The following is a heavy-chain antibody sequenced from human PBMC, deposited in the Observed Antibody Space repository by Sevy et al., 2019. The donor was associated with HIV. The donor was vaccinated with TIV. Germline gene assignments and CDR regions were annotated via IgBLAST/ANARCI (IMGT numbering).Heavy chain of an antibody. CDR1: GASITSKY. J-gene: IGHJ5*02. CDR2: VYDSGSI. D-gene: IGHD2-8*01. Sequence: SETLSLTCTVSGASITSKYWSWIRQTPGKGLEWIGYVYDSGSINSNTSLKSRITISIDTSRKQFSLSLRSVTAVDTAVYYCAFTNVVTQGWFDPWGPGTLVTVSS. CDR3: AFTNVVTQGWFDP. V-gene: IGHV4-59*03.